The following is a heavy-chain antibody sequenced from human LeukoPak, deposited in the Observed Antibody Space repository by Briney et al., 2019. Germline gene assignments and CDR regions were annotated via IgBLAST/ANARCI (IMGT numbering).Heavy chain of an antibody. CDR1: GYTFTSYG. CDR3: ARAVAPIAAAANAFDI. J-gene: IGHJ3*02. CDR2: MNPNSGNT. D-gene: IGHD6-13*01. Sequence: ASVKVSCKASGYTFTSYGISWVRQAPGQGLEWMGWMNPNSGNTGYAQKFQGRVTMTRNTSISTAYMELSSLRSEDTAVYYCARAVAPIAAAANAFDIWGQGTMVTVSS. V-gene: IGHV1-8*02.